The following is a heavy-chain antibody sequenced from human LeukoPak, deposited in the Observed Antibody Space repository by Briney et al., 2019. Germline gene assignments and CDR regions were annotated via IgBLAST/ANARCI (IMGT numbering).Heavy chain of an antibody. V-gene: IGHV3-23*01. CDR2: ISGSGGST. D-gene: IGHD3-10*01. CDR1: GFTFSSYA. CDR3: AKGQVFGEAALYYYYGMDV. Sequence: GGSLKLSCAASGFTFSSYAMSWVRQAPGKGLEWVSAISGSGGSTYYAESVKGRFTISRDNSKNTLYLQMNSLRAEDTAVYYCAKGQVFGEAALYYYYGMDVWGQGTTVTVSS. J-gene: IGHJ6*02.